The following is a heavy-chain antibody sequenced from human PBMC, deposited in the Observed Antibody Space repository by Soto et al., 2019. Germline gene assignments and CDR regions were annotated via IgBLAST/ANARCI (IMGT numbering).Heavy chain of an antibody. CDR1: WYTFTKYW. CDR3: ATLILYNVSHDY. D-gene: IGHD3-10*01. J-gene: IGHJ4*02. Sequence: PGESLKISCEGSWYTFTKYWIAWVRQMPGKGLEWIGKIDPSDSDINYSPSFQGHVTISSDNSLRTAHLQWSRLKASDTAMYYCATLILYNVSHDYWCQGTLVTISS. V-gene: IGHV5-10-1*01. CDR2: IDPSDSDI.